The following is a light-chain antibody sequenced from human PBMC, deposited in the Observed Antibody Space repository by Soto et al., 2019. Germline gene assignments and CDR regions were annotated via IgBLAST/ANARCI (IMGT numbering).Light chain of an antibody. CDR3: QQRSNWQGIT. J-gene: IGKJ5*01. CDR2: DAS. CDR1: QSVSSY. Sequence: EIVLTQSPGTLSLSPGERATLSCRASQSVSSYLAWYQQKPGQAPRLLIYDASNRATGIPARFSGSGSGTDFTLTISSLEPEDFAVYYCQQRSNWQGITFGQGTRLEIK. V-gene: IGKV3-11*01.